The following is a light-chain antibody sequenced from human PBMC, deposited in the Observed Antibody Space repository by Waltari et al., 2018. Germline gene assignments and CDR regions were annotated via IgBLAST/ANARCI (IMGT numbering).Light chain of an antibody. Sequence: QSVLTQPPSASGTPGQRVTISCSGSSSNIGTSPVTWYQHVSGTAPKLLMHFNSQRPSGVPVRFSASKSGTSASLASSGLQSEDEADYYCAAWDDGLTGVVFGGGTKLTVL. CDR2: FNS. V-gene: IGLV1-44*01. CDR3: AAWDDGLTGVV. J-gene: IGLJ3*02. CDR1: SSNIGTSP.